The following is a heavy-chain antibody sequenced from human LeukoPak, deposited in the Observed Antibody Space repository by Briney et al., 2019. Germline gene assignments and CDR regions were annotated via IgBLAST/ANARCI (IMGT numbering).Heavy chain of an antibody. CDR2: IYPGDSDT. V-gene: IGHV5-51*01. CDR1: GYSSTSYW. D-gene: IGHD3-9*01. CDR3: ARRIDILTGYFDY. J-gene: IGHJ4*02. Sequence: LGESLKISCKGSGYSSTSYWIGWVRQMPGKGLEWMGIIYPGDSDTRYSPSFQGQVTISADKSISTAYLQWSSLKASDTAMYYCARRIDILTGYFDYWGQGTLVTVSS.